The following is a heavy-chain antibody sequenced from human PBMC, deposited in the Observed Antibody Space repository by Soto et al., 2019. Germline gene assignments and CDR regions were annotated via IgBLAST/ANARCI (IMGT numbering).Heavy chain of an antibody. Sequence: PGGSLRLSCAASGFTFSSYAMSWVRQAPGKGLEWVSAISGSGGSTYYADSVKGRFTISRDNSKNTLYLQMNSLRAEDTAVYYCADTGWDYGDHNNYYYGMDVWGQGTTVTVSS. J-gene: IGHJ6*02. CDR1: GFTFSSYA. CDR3: ADTGWDYGDHNNYYYGMDV. CDR2: ISGSGGST. V-gene: IGHV3-23*01. D-gene: IGHD4-17*01.